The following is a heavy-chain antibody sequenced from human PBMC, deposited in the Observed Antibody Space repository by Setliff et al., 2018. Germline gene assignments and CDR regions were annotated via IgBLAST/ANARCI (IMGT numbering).Heavy chain of an antibody. CDR3: ARDPAYSAYDV. V-gene: IGHV3-7*03. D-gene: IGHD5-12*01. Sequence: GGSLRLSCAASGFNFGFTFSGSWMSWVRQAPGKGLEWVATINPDGSQINYVASVKGRFTVSRDNGKNSLYLQMSSLRADDTAVYYCARDPAYSAYDVWGQGTLVTVSS. CDR1: GFNFGFTFSGSW. J-gene: IGHJ4*02. CDR2: INPDGSQI.